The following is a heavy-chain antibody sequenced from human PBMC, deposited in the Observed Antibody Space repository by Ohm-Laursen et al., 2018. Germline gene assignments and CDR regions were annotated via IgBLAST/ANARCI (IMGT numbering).Heavy chain of an antibody. J-gene: IGHJ5*02. D-gene: IGHD6-13*01. CDR2: LSYDGSNK. Sequence: SLRLSCAAFGFTFSSYGMHWVRQAPGKGLEWVAVLSYDGSNKYYADSVKGRFTISRDNSKNTLYLQMNSLRAEDTAVYYCAKDSSSWSYNWFDPWGQGTLVTVSS. CDR3: AKDSSSWSYNWFDP. V-gene: IGHV3-30*18. CDR1: GFTFSSYG.